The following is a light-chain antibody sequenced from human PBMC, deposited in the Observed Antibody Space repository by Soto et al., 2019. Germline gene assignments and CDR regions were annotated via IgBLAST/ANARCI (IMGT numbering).Light chain of an antibody. Sequence: QSVLTQPPSVSGAPGQRVTISYTGSSSNIGANYDVHWYQQLPGTAPKLLISGNTNRPSGVPDRFSASRSGTSASLAITGLQAEDEGEYYCQSFDTSLTVVFGGGTKLTVL. V-gene: IGLV1-40*01. CDR2: GNT. CDR1: SSNIGANYD. J-gene: IGLJ2*01. CDR3: QSFDTSLTVV.